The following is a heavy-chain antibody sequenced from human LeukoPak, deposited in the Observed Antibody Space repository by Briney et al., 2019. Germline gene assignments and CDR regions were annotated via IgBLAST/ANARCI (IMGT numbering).Heavy chain of an antibody. CDR2: ISSSSSYI. CDR3: AKSDWELEFTY. V-gene: IGHV3-21*01. CDR1: GFTFSSYS. Sequence: GGSLRLSCAASGFTFSSYSMNWVRQAPGKGLEWVSSISSSSSYIYYADSVKGRFTISRDNAKNSLYLQMNSLRAEDTAVYSCAKSDWELEFTYWGQGTLVTVSS. D-gene: IGHD1-26*01. J-gene: IGHJ4*02.